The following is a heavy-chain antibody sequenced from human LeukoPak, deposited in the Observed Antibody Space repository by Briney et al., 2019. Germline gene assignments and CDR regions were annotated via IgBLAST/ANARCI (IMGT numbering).Heavy chain of an antibody. D-gene: IGHD2-8*01. CDR2: ISYDGRNE. Sequence: GGSLRLSCAASGFAFSTYNMHWVRQAPGKGLEWVAVISYDGRNENHAESVKGRFTISRDNSKNTLYLQMNTRRTEDTALYYCVRKKYCTPTDCLHGRFYFNCWGQGTLVTVSS. CDR1: GFAFSTYN. J-gene: IGHJ4*02. CDR3: VRKKYCTPTDCLHGRFYFNC. V-gene: IGHV3-30*04.